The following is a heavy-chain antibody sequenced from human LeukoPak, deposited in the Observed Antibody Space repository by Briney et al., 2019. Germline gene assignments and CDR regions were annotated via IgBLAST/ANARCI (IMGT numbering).Heavy chain of an antibody. D-gene: IGHD2-2*01. Sequence: GASVKVSCKASGYTFTGHFMHWVRQAPGQGLEWMGWIHPNSGGTNYGQKFQGRVTMTRDTSISTAYVELSSLRSDDTAVYYCARDIGYCISGSCYPKWFDPWGQGTLVTVSS. V-gene: IGHV1-2*02. J-gene: IGHJ5*02. CDR3: ARDIGYCISGSCYPKWFDP. CDR1: GYTFTGHF. CDR2: IHPNSGGT.